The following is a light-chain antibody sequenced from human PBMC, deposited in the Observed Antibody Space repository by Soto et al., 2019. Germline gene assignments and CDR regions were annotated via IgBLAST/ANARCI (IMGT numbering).Light chain of an antibody. CDR3: QQYYSTPLT. V-gene: IGKV4-1*01. Sequence: DIVMTQSPDSLAVSLGERATINCKSSQSLLYISNNRNYLAWYQQKPGQPPKMLIYWASTRGSGVPDRFSGSGSDTDFTLTISSLQAEDVAVYYCQQYYSTPLTFGQGTKLEIK. CDR2: WAS. CDR1: QSLLYISNNRNY. J-gene: IGKJ2*01.